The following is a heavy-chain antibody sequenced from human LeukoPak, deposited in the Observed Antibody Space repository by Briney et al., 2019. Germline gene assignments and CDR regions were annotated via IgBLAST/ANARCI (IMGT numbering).Heavy chain of an antibody. CDR2: ISYDGSNK. J-gene: IGHJ4*02. V-gene: IGHV3-30-3*01. CDR3: ARDYYDSSGYFSSELDY. CDR1: GFTFSSYA. D-gene: IGHD3-22*01. Sequence: GGSLRLSCAASGFTFSSYAMHWVRQAPGKGLAWVAVISYDGSNKYYADSVKGRFTISRDNSRNTLYLQMDSLRAEDTAVYYCARDYYDSSGYFSSELDYWGQGALVTVSS.